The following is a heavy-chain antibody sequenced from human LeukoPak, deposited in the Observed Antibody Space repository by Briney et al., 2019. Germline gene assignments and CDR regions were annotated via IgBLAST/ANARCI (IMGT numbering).Heavy chain of an antibody. Sequence: ASVKVSCKASGYTFTSYYMHWVRQAPGQGLEWMGIINPSGGSTSYAQKFQGRVTMTRDTSTSTVYMELSSLRSEDTAVYYCARESNVVGATGDAFDIWGQRTMVTVSS. CDR2: INPSGGST. D-gene: IGHD1-26*01. J-gene: IGHJ3*02. CDR1: GYTFTSYY. V-gene: IGHV1-46*01. CDR3: ARESNVVGATGDAFDI.